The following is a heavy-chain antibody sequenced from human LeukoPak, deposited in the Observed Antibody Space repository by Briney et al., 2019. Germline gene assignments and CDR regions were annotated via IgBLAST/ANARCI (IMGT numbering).Heavy chain of an antibody. CDR2: ISGSGGST. CDR1: GFTFSSYA. V-gene: IGHV3-23*01. Sequence: GGSLRLSCAASGFTFSSYAMSWVRQAPGKGLEWVSAISGSGGSTYYADSVKGRFTISRDNSKNTLYLQMNSLRAEDTAVYYCAKKLGYCTNGVCYIGGLDYWGQGTLVTVSS. J-gene: IGHJ4*02. D-gene: IGHD2-8*01. CDR3: AKKLGYCTNGVCYIGGLDY.